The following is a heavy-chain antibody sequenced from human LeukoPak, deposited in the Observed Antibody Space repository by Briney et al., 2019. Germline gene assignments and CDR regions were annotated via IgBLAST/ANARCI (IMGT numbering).Heavy chain of an antibody. CDR1: GYTFTSYY. Sequence: ASVKVSCKASGYTFTSYYMHWVRQAPGQGLEWMGWINPNSGGTNYAQKFQGRVTMTRDTSISTAYMELSRLRSDDTAVYYCARALYGDETFDYWGQGTLVTVSS. CDR3: ARALYGDETFDY. CDR2: INPNSGGT. V-gene: IGHV1-2*02. D-gene: IGHD4-17*01. J-gene: IGHJ4*02.